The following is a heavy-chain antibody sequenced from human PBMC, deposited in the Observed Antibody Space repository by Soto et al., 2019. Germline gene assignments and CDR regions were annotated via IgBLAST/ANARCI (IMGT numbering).Heavy chain of an antibody. J-gene: IGHJ2*01. Sequence: EVQLLESGGGLVQPGGSLRLSCAASGFTFNTYAMSWVRQAAGKGLEWVSTISGSGGTTYYADSVKGRFTISRDNSKNTLYLQMNSLRAEDTAVYYCAKESGSYPSSYWYFDLWGRGTLVTVSS. V-gene: IGHV3-23*01. CDR1: GFTFNTYA. CDR3: AKESGSYPSSYWYFDL. D-gene: IGHD1-26*01. CDR2: ISGSGGTT.